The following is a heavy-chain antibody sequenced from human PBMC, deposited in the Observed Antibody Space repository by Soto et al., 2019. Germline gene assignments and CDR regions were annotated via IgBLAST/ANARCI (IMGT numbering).Heavy chain of an antibody. CDR3: AVGGGHNWNDYYFDY. D-gene: IGHD1-20*01. V-gene: IGHV4-39*01. CDR1: GGSLSINTYH. J-gene: IGHJ4*02. Sequence: SETLSRTWTVSGGSLSINTYHWGWIRPPPRTGLEWLGSIYYGATTYYHSPLNSRVTLSADTTKNQLSLKLTSVTAAATALYYCAVGGGHNWNDYYFDYWGQVTLVTVAS. CDR2: IYYGATT.